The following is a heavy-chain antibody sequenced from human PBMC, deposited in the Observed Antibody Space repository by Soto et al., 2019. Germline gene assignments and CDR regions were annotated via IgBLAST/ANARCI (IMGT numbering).Heavy chain of an antibody. V-gene: IGHV4-59*01. CDR1: GGSFSAYY. Sequence: SETLSLTCTVSGGSFSAYYWSWIRQPPGKGLEWIGYIYHSGTTTYSPSLKSRVTISIDTSKNQFSLKLGSVTSADTAVYYCARESTRWFDPWGQGTLVTVSS. CDR3: ARESTRWFDP. J-gene: IGHJ5*02. D-gene: IGHD5-12*01. CDR2: IYHSGTT.